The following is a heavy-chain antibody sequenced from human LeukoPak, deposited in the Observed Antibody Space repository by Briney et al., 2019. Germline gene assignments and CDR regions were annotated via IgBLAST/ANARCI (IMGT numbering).Heavy chain of an antibody. J-gene: IGHJ4*02. Sequence: PGGSLRLSCAASGFTFSSYAMNWARQAPGKGLEWVSTITGSGGDTYYADSVKGLFTISRDNSKNTLYLQMNSLRAEDTAIYYCARDPYVGGGYHFDSWGQGSLVTVSS. V-gene: IGHV3-23*01. D-gene: IGHD3-22*01. CDR2: ITGSGGDT. CDR1: GFTFSSYA. CDR3: ARDPYVGGGYHFDS.